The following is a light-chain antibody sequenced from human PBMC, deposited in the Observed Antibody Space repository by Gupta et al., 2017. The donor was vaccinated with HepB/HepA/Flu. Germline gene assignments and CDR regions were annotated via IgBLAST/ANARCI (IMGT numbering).Light chain of an antibody. Sequence: DIVINQSPALLAWSLGERATINFKSSQSCLYSSNNKNYLAWYQQKPGQPPKLLIYWASTREAGVPDRFSGSGSGTDFTLTISSLQAEDVAVYYCQQYYSDPPCIFGQGTKLEIK. CDR1: QSCLYSSNNKNY. CDR3: QQYYSDPPCI. CDR2: WAS. V-gene: IGKV4-1*01. J-gene: IGKJ2*02.